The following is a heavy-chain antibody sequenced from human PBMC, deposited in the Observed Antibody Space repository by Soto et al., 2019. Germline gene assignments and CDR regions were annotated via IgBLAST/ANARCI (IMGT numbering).Heavy chain of an antibody. CDR3: ARGPNTSGWYDFDY. CDR2: ISYSGST. CDR1: GGSISTYY. Sequence: LSLTCTVSGGSISTYYWTWIRQPPGKGLEWIGYISYSGSTNYNPSLKSRVTISVDTSKDQFSLKLSSVTAADTAVYYCARGPNTSGWYDFDYWGQGTLVTVSS. J-gene: IGHJ4*02. D-gene: IGHD6-19*01. V-gene: IGHV4-59*01.